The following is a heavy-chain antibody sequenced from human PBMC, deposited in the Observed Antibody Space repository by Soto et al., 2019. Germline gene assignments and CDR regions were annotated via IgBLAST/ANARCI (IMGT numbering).Heavy chain of an antibody. CDR3: ARSFNDWTTYFDY. Sequence: SCAASGFSVTDHYMTWVRQAPGKGLEWVSVLYTGGSAYYGDSVKGRFTISRDSSTNTLYLQMNSLKVGDTAFYFCARSFNDWTTYFDYWSEGTLVTVSS. J-gene: IGHJ4*02. CDR1: GFSVTDHY. CDR2: LYTGGSA. D-gene: IGHD3-9*01. V-gene: IGHV3-53*01.